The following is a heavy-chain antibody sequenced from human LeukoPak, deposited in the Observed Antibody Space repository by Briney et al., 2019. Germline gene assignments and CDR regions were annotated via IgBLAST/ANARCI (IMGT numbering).Heavy chain of an antibody. D-gene: IGHD6-19*01. V-gene: IGHV3-23*01. J-gene: IGHJ5*02. Sequence: PGGSLRLSCAASGFTFDDYDLNWVRQAPGKGLEWVSGISGSGGSTNYADSVKGRFTISRDNSKNTLYLQMNSLRAEDTALYYCAKDSSGWYHWFDPWGQGTLVTVSS. CDR1: GFTFDDYD. CDR2: ISGSGGST. CDR3: AKDSSGWYHWFDP.